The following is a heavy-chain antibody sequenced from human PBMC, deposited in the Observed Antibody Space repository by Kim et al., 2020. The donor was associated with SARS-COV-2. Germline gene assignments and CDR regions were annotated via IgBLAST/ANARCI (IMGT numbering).Heavy chain of an antibody. CDR3: ARGPVTSPFYY. V-gene: IGHV4-31*02. CDR2: T. D-gene: IGHD4-17*01. J-gene: IGHJ4*02. Sequence: TYYNPSPKSRVTISVDPSKNQFSLKLSSVTAADTAVYYCARGPVTSPFYYWGQGTLVTVSS.